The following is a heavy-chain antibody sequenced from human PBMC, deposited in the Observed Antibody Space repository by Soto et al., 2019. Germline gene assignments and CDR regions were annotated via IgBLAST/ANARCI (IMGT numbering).Heavy chain of an antibody. D-gene: IGHD3-9*01. CDR3: AFDMENYYYMDV. CDR2: ISSSSSYI. CDR1: GCTFSSYS. J-gene: IGHJ6*03. V-gene: IGHV3-21*01. Sequence: GGSLRLSCASSGCTFSSYSMNWVRQAPGKGLEWVSSISSSSSYIYYADSVKGRFTISRDNAKNSLYLQMNSLRAEDTAVYYCAFDMENYYYMDVWGKGTTVTVSS.